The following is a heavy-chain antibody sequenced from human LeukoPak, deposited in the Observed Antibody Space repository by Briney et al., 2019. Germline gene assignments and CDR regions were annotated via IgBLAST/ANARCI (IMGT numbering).Heavy chain of an antibody. CDR3: ANTYYHDSSAYYPNWFDP. CDR2: IDPSDSYT. D-gene: IGHD3-22*01. V-gene: IGHV5-10-1*01. Sequence: GESLKISCKGSGYSFTTYWISWVRQMPGKGLEWMGRIDPSDSYTNYSPSFQGHVTISADKSISTAYLQWSSLRASDTATYYCANTYYHDSSAYYPNWFDPWGQGTLVTVSS. J-gene: IGHJ5*02. CDR1: GYSFTTYW.